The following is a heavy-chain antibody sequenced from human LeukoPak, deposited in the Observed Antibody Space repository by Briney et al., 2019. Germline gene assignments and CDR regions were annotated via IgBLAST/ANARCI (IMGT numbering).Heavy chain of an antibody. CDR1: GYSFTSYW. CDR3: ARVSYCSSTSCYFDY. Sequence: GESLKISCKGSGYSFTSYWIGWVSQMPGKGLEWMGIIYPGDSDTRYSPSFQGQVTISADKSISTAYLQWSSLKASDTAMYYCARVSYCSSTSCYFDYWGQGTLVTVSS. J-gene: IGHJ4*02. CDR2: IYPGDSDT. V-gene: IGHV5-51*01. D-gene: IGHD2-2*01.